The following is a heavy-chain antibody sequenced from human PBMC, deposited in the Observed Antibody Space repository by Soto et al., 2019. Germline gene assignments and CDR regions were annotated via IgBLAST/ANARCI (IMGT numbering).Heavy chain of an antibody. CDR1: GFTFSRYA. Sequence: PGGSLRLSCAASGFTFSRYAMSWVRHAPGKGLEWVSAITGSGGNTYYADSVKGRFTSSRDNSKNTLYLQMSSLRAEDTAVYYCAKGTSRTTTVSWFDPWGQGTLVTVSS. V-gene: IGHV3-23*01. CDR2: ITGSGGNT. J-gene: IGHJ5*02. CDR3: AKGTSRTTTVSWFDP. D-gene: IGHD4-4*01.